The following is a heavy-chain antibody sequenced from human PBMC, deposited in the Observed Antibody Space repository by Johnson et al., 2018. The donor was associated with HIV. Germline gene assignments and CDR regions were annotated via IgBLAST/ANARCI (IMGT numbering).Heavy chain of an antibody. CDR1: EFTVSSNY. Sequence: VQLVESGGKLIQPGGSLRLSCAASEFTVSSNYMSWVRQAPGKGLEWVSIIYDGDATYYADPVKGRCTISRDNTKNTLFLQMNSLRAEDTAVYYCARASDSYCSADCYGDGFQISDQGTKVIVSS. CDR3: ARASDSYCSADCYGDGFQI. CDR2: IYDGDAT. D-gene: IGHD2-21*02. J-gene: IGHJ3*02. V-gene: IGHV3-53*01.